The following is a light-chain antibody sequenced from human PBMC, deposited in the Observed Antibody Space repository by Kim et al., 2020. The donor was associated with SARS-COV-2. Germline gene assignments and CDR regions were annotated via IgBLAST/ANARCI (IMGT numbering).Light chain of an antibody. CDR2: AAS. CDR3: PQSYSIPAFT. V-gene: IGKV1-39*01. J-gene: IGKJ3*01. CDR1: QSISNY. Sequence: DIQMTQSPSSLSTSVGDRVTITCRASQSISNYLNWYQQKPGKAPKLLIYAASSLQSGVPSRFSGSGSGTDFTLTISSLQPEDFATYYCPQSYSIPAFTFGPGTKVDIK.